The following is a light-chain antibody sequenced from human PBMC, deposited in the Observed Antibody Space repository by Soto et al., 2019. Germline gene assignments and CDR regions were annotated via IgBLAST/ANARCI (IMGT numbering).Light chain of an antibody. CDR1: QGISNY. V-gene: IGKV1-27*01. J-gene: IGKJ1*01. CDR3: QKYNSAPWT. CDR2: AAS. Sequence: DIQMTQSPYSLSASVGDIVTITCRASQGISNYLAWYQQKPGKVPKLLIYAASTLQSGVPSRFSGSGSGTDFTLTISSLQQEDVATYSCQKYNSAPWTLGQGTKVEIK.